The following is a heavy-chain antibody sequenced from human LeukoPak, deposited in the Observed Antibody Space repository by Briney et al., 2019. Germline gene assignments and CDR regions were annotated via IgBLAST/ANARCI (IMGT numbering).Heavy chain of an antibody. CDR3: ARSTTYYDFWSGYYRPREWFMDV. Sequence: SETLSLTCAVYGGSFSGYYWSWIRQPPGKGLEWIGEINHSGSTNYNPSLKSRVTISVGTSKNQFSLKLSSVTAADTAVYYCARSTTYYDFWSGYYRPREWFMDVWGQGTTVTVSS. CDR2: INHSGST. V-gene: IGHV4-34*01. D-gene: IGHD3-3*01. J-gene: IGHJ6*02. CDR1: GGSFSGYY.